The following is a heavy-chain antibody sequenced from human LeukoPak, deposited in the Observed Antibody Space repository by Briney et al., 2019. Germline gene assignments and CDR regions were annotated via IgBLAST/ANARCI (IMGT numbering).Heavy chain of an antibody. CDR1: GYTFTSYD. J-gene: IGHJ3*02. V-gene: IGHV1-8*03. Sequence: ASVTVSCKASGYTFTSYDINWVRHATGQGLEWMRWMNPNSGNTGYAQKFQGRVTITRNTSISTAYMELSSLRSEDTAVYYCARVTHANVDAFDIWGQGTMVTVSS. CDR3: ARVTHANVDAFDI. D-gene: IGHD4/OR15-4a*01. CDR2: MNPNSGNT.